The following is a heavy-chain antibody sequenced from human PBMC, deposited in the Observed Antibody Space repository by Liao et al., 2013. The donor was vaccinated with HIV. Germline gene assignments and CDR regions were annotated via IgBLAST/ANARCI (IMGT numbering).Heavy chain of an antibody. J-gene: IGHJ4*02. Sequence: LQLQESGPGLVKPSETLSLTCTVSGASLLSSSYYWGYIRQPPGKGLEWIGSIYYSGSTYYNPSLKSRVTISVDTSNNQFSLKLSSVTAADTAVYYCARERCVSTSCYMGIRYWGQGTLVTVSS. CDR3: ARERCVSTSCYMGIRY. D-gene: IGHD2-2*02. CDR1: GASLLSSSYY. V-gene: IGHV4-39*07. CDR2: IYYSGST.